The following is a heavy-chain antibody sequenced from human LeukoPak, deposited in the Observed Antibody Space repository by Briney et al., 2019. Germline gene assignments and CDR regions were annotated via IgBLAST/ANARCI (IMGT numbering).Heavy chain of an antibody. D-gene: IGHD3-3*01. CDR3: ASLSRDYDFWSGYHTTYYFDY. CDR1: GFTFSTYS. Sequence: SGGSLRLSCAASGFTFSTYSMTWVRQAPGKGLEWVSSITSSSSYIYYADSVKGRFTISRDNAKSSLYLQMNSLRAEDTAVYYCASLSRDYDFWSGYHTTYYFDYWGQGTLVTVSS. J-gene: IGHJ4*02. V-gene: IGHV3-21*01. CDR2: ITSSSSYI.